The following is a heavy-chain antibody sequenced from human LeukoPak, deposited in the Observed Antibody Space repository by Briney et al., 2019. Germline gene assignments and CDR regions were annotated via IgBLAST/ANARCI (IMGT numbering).Heavy chain of an antibody. Sequence: GSSVKVSCTASGGTFSSYAISWVRQAPGQGLEWMGRIIPILGIANYAQKFQGRVTITADKSTSTAYMELSSLRSEDTAVYYCASGGGSRREYYFDYWGQGTLVTVSS. CDR2: IIPILGIA. D-gene: IGHD1-26*01. V-gene: IGHV1-69*04. J-gene: IGHJ4*02. CDR1: GGTFSSYA. CDR3: ASGGGSRREYYFDY.